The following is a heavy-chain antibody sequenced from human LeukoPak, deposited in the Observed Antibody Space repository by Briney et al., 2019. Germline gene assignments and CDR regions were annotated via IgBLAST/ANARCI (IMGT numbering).Heavy chain of an antibody. Sequence: SETLSLTXAVYGGSFSGYYWSWIRQPPGKGLEWIGEINHSEATDYNPSFKSRATILVDTSKNQFSLKLSSVTAADTAVYYCASEAQYCSGGRCYGGYFQHWGQGTLVTVSS. CDR3: ASEAQYCSGGRCYGGYFQH. J-gene: IGHJ1*01. CDR2: INHSEAT. D-gene: IGHD2-15*01. V-gene: IGHV4-34*01. CDR1: GGSFSGYY.